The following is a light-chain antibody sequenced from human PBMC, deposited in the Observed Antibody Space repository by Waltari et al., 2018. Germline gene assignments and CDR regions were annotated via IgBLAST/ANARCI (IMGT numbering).Light chain of an antibody. CDR1: QSLLHSNGYNY. V-gene: IGKV2-28*01. Sequence: MVVTQSRLYLVDTSGETASIYCQPSQSLLHSNGYNYLDWYLQKPGQSPQLLIYLGSNRASGVPDRFSGSGSGTDFTLKISRVEAEDVGVYYCMQALQTPQFTFGPGTKVDIK. CDR3: MQALQTPQFT. CDR2: LGS. J-gene: IGKJ3*01.